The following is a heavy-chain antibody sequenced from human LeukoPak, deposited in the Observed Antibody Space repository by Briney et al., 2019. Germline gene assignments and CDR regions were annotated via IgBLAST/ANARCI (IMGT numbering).Heavy chain of an antibody. Sequence: GGSLRLSCAASGFTVSRSFMYWVRQAPGKGLEWVSVIQSGGATNYADSVKGRFTISRDNSKNMVYLEMNSLRVEDMAVYFCAREENGGDYDDGFDIWGQGTMVTVSS. D-gene: IGHD4-17*01. J-gene: IGHJ3*02. CDR2: IQSGGAT. CDR3: AREENGGDYDDGFDI. V-gene: IGHV3-53*01. CDR1: GFTVSRSF.